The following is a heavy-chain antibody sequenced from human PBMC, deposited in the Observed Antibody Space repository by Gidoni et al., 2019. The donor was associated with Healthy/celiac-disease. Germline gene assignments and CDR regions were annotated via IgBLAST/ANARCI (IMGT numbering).Heavy chain of an antibody. CDR2: IYSGGST. CDR1: GFTVSSNY. D-gene: IGHD3-16*02. V-gene: IGHV3-66*01. CDR3: AREIRKSSYFDY. J-gene: IGHJ4*02. Sequence: EVQLVESGGGLVQPGGSLRLSCAASGFTVSSNYMIWVSQAPGKGLEWVSVIYSGGSTYYADSVKGRFTISRDNSKNTLYLQMNSLRAEDTAVYYCAREIRKSSYFDYWGQGTLVTVSS.